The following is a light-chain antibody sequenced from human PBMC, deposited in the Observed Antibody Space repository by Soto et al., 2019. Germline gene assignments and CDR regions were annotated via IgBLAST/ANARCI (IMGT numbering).Light chain of an antibody. CDR3: ATWDDSLDVHV. J-gene: IGLJ1*01. CDR1: SSDVSGYNY. CDR2: DVS. Sequence: QSALTQPRSVSGSPGQSVTISCTGTSSDVSGYNYVSWYQQHPGKAPKLMIYDVSKRPSGVPDRFSGSKSGNTASLTISGLQAEDEAHYYCATWDDSLDVHVFGTGTKLTVL. V-gene: IGLV2-11*01.